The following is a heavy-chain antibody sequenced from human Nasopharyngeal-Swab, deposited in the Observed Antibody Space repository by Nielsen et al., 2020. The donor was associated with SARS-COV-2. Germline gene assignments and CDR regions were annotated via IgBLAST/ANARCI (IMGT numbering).Heavy chain of an antibody. CDR1: GFTFSSYA. V-gene: IGHV3-23*01. J-gene: IGHJ6*03. Sequence: GGSLRLSCAASGFTFSSYAMSWVRQAPGKGLEWVSAISGSGGSTYYADSVKGRFTISRDNAKNTLYLQMNSLRAEDTAVYYCAREYYDSSGFDPYYYYYMDVWGKGTTVTVSS. CDR2: ISGSGGST. CDR3: AREYYDSSGFDPYYYYYMDV. D-gene: IGHD3-22*01.